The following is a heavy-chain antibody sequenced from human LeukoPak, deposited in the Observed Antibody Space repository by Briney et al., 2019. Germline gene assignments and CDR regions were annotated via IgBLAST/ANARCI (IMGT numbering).Heavy chain of an antibody. J-gene: IGHJ4*02. CDR2: TSSSSSYI. Sequence: PGGSLRLSCAASGFTFSSYSMNWVRQAPGKGLEWVSSTSSSSSYIYYADSVKGRFTISRDNAKNSLYLQMNSLRAEDTAVYYCARGAGFDDYSNYGTFGYWGQGTLVTVSS. V-gene: IGHV3-21*01. D-gene: IGHD4-11*01. CDR1: GFTFSSYS. CDR3: ARGAGFDDYSNYGTFGY.